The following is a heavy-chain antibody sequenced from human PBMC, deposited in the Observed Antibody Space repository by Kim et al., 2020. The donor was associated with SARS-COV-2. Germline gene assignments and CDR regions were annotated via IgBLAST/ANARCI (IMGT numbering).Heavy chain of an antibody. Sequence: SETLSLTCSATVGYISNSFYYWAWIRQPPGKGLEWIASIFYSGTTYYNPSLKSRATIFMDTSQKQLSLKLTSVTAADTAVYYCARRYYMSGSLRSNWFDPWGPGTLVTVSS. CDR3: ARRYYMSGSLRSNWFDP. D-gene: IGHD3-16*02. CDR2: IFYSGTT. J-gene: IGHJ5*02. V-gene: IGHV4-39*01. CDR1: VGYISNSFYY.